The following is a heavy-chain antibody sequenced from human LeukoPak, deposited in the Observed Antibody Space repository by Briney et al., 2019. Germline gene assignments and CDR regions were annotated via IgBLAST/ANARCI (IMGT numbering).Heavy chain of an antibody. CDR2: IRCDGSNK. CDR3: ATYRQVLLPFES. V-gene: IGHV3-30*02. D-gene: IGHD2-8*02. CDR1: GFTFSSYG. J-gene: IGHJ4*02. Sequence: PGGSLRLSCAASGFTFSSYGMHWVRQAPGKGLEWVAFIRCDGSNKYYADSVKGRFTISRDNSKNTLYLHVNSLRPEDTAIYYCATYRQVLLPFESWGQGTLVTVSS.